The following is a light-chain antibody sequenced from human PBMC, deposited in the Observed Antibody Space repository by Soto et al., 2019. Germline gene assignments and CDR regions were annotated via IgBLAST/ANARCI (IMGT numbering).Light chain of an antibody. CDR3: QQYNSPPA. CDR2: GAS. Sequence: EIVLTQSPGTLSLSPGERATLSCRASQSISSSYLAWYQQKPGQAPRLLIYGASSRATGIPDRFSGSWSGTVFTLTISRLEPEYVVVYYWQQYNSPPAFGGGTKVEIK. J-gene: IGKJ4*01. CDR1: QSISSSY. V-gene: IGKV3-20*01.